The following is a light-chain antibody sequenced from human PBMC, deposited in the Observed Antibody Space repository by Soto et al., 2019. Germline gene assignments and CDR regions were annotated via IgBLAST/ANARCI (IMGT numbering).Light chain of an antibody. CDR1: QSSGMW. J-gene: IGKJ1*01. Sequence: DIQMNQSPSTLYASVVDRVAITCPASQSSGMWWAWYQQKPGKAPRFLIYKASILESGVPSRFSGSGSGIEFTVPFGSLQHDDFVTYYCQQYNDYSWTFGQGTKVEIK. CDR2: KAS. V-gene: IGKV1-5*03. CDR3: QQYNDYSWT.